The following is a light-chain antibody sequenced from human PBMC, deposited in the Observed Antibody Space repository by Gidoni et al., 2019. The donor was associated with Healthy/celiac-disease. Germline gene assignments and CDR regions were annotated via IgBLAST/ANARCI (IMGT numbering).Light chain of an antibody. J-gene: IGLJ2*01. V-gene: IGLV3-21*04. Sequence: SYVLTQPPSVSVAPGKTARITCGGNNIGSKSVHWYQQKPGQAPVLVIYYDSDRPSGLPERFSGSNSGNTATLTISRVEAGDEADYYCQVWDSSSDLVVFGGGTKLTVL. CDR1: NIGSKS. CDR2: YDS. CDR3: QVWDSSSDLVV.